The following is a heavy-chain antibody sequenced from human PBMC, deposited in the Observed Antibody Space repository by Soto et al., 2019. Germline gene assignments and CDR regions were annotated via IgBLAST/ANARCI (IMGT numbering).Heavy chain of an antibody. CDR1: GFIFSNYA. D-gene: IGHD5-12*01. CDR2: IAYDGSKT. J-gene: IGHJ3*01. CDR3: ARSDNLVDYFDL. Sequence: QVQLVESGGGAVQPGRPLRLSCAASGFIFSNYAMHWVRQAPGKGLEWVAVIAYDGSKTYFADSVKGRFTISRDNSRNTVYLHLNTLRVEDTALYSCARSDNLVDYFDLWGQGTMVSVSS. V-gene: IGHV3-30*04.